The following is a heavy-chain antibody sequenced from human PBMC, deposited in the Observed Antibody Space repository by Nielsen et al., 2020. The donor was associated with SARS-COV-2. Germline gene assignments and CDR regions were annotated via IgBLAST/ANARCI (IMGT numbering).Heavy chain of an antibody. CDR2: IKSKTDGGTT. CDR1: GFTFSNAW. CDR3: TREFGFLEWLAHTFDY. V-gene: IGHV3-15*01. J-gene: IGHJ4*02. Sequence: GESLKISCAASGFTFSNAWMSWVRQAPGKGLEWVGRIKSKTDGGTTDYAAPVKGRFTISRDDSKNTLYLQMNSLKTEDTAVYYCTREFGFLEWLAHTFDYWGQGTLVTVSS. D-gene: IGHD3-3*01.